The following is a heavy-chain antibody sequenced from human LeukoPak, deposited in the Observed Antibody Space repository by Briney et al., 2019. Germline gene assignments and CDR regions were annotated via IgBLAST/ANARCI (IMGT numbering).Heavy chain of an antibody. J-gene: IGHJ4*02. CDR3: ARDRAWNYFDY. CDR2: ISNDGSRK. CDR1: GFTFSRHG. V-gene: IGHV3-30*03. D-gene: IGHD3-3*01. Sequence: GGSLRLSCAPSGFTFSRHGMHWVRQAPGKGLEWVAIISNDGSRKYYAHSVEGRFTISRDNSKNTLYLQMDSLRAEDTAVYHCARDRAWNYFDYWGQGTLVTVSS.